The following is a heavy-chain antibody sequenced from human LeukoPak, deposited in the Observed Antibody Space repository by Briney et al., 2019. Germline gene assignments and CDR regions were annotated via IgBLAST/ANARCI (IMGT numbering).Heavy chain of an antibody. D-gene: IGHD3-3*01. CDR2: IYHSGST. Sequence: SETLSLTCTVSGDSISSGDYYWSWIRQPAGKGLEWIGSIYHSGSTYYNPSLKSRVTISVDTSKNQFSLKLSSVTAADTAVYYCASEVRFLEWTDYWGQGTLVTVSS. CDR3: ASEVRFLEWTDY. V-gene: IGHV4-38-2*02. CDR1: GDSISSGDYY. J-gene: IGHJ4*02.